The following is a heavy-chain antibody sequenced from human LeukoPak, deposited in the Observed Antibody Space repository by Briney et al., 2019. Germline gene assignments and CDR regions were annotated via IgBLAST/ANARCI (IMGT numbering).Heavy chain of an antibody. J-gene: IGHJ6*03. CDR1: GDSMSDSY. CDR3: ARDIRSHNGPGDYYYYYMDV. D-gene: IGHD2-8*01. CDR2: IYASGST. V-gene: IGHV4-4*07. Sequence: PSETLSLTCTVSGDSMSDSYWSWIRQPAGKGLEWIGRIYASGSTNYNPSLKSRVTLSVDTSSNQFSLTLSSVTAADTAVYHCARDIRSHNGPGDYYYYYMDVWGKGTTVTVSS.